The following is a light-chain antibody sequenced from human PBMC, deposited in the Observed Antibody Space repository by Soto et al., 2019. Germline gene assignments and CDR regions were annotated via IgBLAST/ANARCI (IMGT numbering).Light chain of an antibody. CDR1: QSVSSN. J-gene: IGKJ5*01. Sequence: EIVMTQSPATPSVYPEEKTTLSCRASQSVSSNLAWYQQKPGQAPRLLIYGASIRATGIPARFSGSGSGTEFTLTISSLQSEDFAVYYCQQYNNWPPFTFGQGTRLEIK. CDR3: QQYNNWPPFT. V-gene: IGKV3D-15*01. CDR2: GAS.